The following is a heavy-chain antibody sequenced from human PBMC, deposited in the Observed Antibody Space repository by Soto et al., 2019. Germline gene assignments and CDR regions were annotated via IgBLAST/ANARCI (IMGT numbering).Heavy chain of an antibody. V-gene: IGHV4-39*07. Sequence: SETLSLTCSVSGGSIRSNIYYWSWIRQPPGKGLEWIGEINHSGSTNYNPSLKSRVTISVDTSKNQFSLKLSSVTAADTAVYYCARGLTRCSSTSCYRRWFDPWGQGTLVTVSS. CDR3: ARGLTRCSSTSCYRRWFDP. D-gene: IGHD2-2*01. CDR1: GGSIRSNIYY. CDR2: INHSGST. J-gene: IGHJ5*02.